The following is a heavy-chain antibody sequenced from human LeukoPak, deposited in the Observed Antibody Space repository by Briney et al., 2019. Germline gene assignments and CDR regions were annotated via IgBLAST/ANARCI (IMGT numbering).Heavy chain of an antibody. V-gene: IGHV4-34*01. CDR2: INHSGST. Sequence: PSETLSLTCAVYGGSFSGYYWSWIRQPPGKGLEWIGEINHSGSTNYNPSLKSRVTISVDTSKNQFSLKLSSVTAADTAVYYCARPSSLDSSSPAGSPWGQGTLVTVSS. CDR1: GGSFSGYY. J-gene: IGHJ4*02. D-gene: IGHD6-6*01. CDR3: ARPSSLDSSSPAGSP.